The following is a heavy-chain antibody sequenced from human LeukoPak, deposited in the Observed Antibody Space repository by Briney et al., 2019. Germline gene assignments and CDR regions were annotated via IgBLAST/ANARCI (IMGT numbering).Heavy chain of an antibody. CDR1: GGSFSGYY. D-gene: IGHD6-13*01. Sequence: SETLSLTCAVYGGSFSGYYWSWIRQPPGKGLEWIGEINHSGSTNYNPSLKSRVTISVDTSKNQFSLKLSSVTAADTAVYYCAIYPVRIAAAGNRWGQGTLVTVSS. V-gene: IGHV4-34*01. CDR2: INHSGST. J-gene: IGHJ5*02. CDR3: AIYPVRIAAAGNR.